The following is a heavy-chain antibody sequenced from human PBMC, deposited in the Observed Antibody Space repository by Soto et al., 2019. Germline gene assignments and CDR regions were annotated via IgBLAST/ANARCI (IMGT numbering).Heavy chain of an antibody. CDR2: ISYDGSNK. Sequence: QVHLVESGGGVVQPGRSLRLSCAVSGFTFGSHAMHWVRQAPGKGLEWVTYISYDGSNKAYGDSVKGRFTISRDNSKSIMYLQMNNLTSEDTALYYCAKEGRSYDDFWSGIVGSFDVWGQGTMVTVSS. CDR1: GFTFGSHA. V-gene: IGHV3-30*18. CDR3: AKEGRSYDDFWSGIVGSFDV. J-gene: IGHJ3*01. D-gene: IGHD3-3*01.